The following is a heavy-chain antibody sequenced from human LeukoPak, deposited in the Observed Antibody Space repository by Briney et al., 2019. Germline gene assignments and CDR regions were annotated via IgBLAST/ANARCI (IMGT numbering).Heavy chain of an antibody. V-gene: IGHV4-59*08. J-gene: IGHJ4*02. Sequence: PSETLSLTCAVYGGSFSGYYWSWIRQPPGKGLEWIGYIYYSGGTKYNPSLKSRVIMLMDTSKNQFSLRVSPVTAADTAVYYCARGLYSSTWPDIWGQGTLVTVSS. CDR3: ARGLYSSTWPDI. CDR2: IYYSGGT. D-gene: IGHD6-13*01. CDR1: GGSFSGYY.